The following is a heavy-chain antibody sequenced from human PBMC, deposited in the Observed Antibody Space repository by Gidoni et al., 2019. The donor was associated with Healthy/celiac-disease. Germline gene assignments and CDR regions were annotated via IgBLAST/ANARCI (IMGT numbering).Heavy chain of an antibody. V-gene: IGHV1-69*01. J-gene: IGHJ4*02. CDR3: ARDRYGYCGGDCYPID. CDR1: GGTFRSFD. CDR2: IIPIFGTA. Sequence: QVQLVQSGAEVKKPGSSVQFSCKASGGTFRSFDISWVRQAPGQGLEWMGGIIPIFGTANYAQKFQGRVTITADESTSTAYMELSSLRSEDTAVYYCARDRYGYCGGDCYPIDWGQGTLVTVSS. D-gene: IGHD2-21*02.